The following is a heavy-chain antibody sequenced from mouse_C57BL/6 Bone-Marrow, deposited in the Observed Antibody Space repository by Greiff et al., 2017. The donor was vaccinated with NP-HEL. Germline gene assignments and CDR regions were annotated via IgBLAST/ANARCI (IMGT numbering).Heavy chain of an antibody. CDR2: IDPSDSYT. CDR1: GYTFTSYW. CDR3: ARGVGNY. V-gene: IGHV1-69*01. D-gene: IGHD1-1*02. Sequence: VKLQQPGAELVMPGASVKLSCKASGYTFTSYWMHWVKQRPGQGLEWIGEIDPSDSYTNYNQKFKGKSTLSVDKSSSTAYMQLSSLTSEDSAVYSCARGVGNYWGQGTTLTVSS. J-gene: IGHJ2*01.